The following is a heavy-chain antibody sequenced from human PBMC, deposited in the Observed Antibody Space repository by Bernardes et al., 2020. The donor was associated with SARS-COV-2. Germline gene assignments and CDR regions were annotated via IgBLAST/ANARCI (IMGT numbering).Heavy chain of an antibody. Sequence: ASMKVSCKASGYTFTSYDINWVRQATGQGLEWMGWMNPNSGNTGYAQKFQGRVTMTRNTSISTAYMELSSLRSEDTAVYYCARGHGGYSYGYYYYYGMDVWGQGTTVTVSS. CDR3: ARGHGGYSYGYYYYYGMDV. CDR2: MNPNSGNT. CDR1: GYTFTSYD. J-gene: IGHJ6*02. V-gene: IGHV1-8*01. D-gene: IGHD5-18*01.